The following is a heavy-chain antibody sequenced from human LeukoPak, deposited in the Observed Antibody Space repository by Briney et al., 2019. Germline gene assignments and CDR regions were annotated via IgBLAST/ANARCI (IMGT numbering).Heavy chain of an antibody. Sequence: GGSLRLSCAASGFTFSSYGMHWVRQAPGKGLGWVAFIRYDGSNKYSADSVKGRFTISRDNSKNTLYLQMNSLRAEDTAVYYCATDLQGFDLWGRGTLVTVSS. CDR1: GFTFSSYG. CDR3: ATDLQGFDL. J-gene: IGHJ2*01. V-gene: IGHV3-30*02. CDR2: IRYDGSNK.